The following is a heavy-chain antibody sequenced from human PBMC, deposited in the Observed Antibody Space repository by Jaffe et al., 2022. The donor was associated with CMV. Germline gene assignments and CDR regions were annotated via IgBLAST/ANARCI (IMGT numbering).Heavy chain of an antibody. Sequence: QVQLQQWGAGLLKPSETLSLTCAVYGGSFSGYYWSWIRQPPGKGLEWIGEINHSGSTNYNPSLKSRVTISVDTSKNQFSLKLSSVTAADTAVYYCASAPAARFLSYWGQGTLVTVSS. CDR2: INHSGST. CDR3: ASAPAARFLSY. CDR1: GGSFSGYY. J-gene: IGHJ4*02. V-gene: IGHV4-34*01. D-gene: IGHD6-6*01.